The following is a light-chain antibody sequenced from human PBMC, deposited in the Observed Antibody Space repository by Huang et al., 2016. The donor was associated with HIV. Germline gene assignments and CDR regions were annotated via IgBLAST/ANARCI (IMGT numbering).Light chain of an antibody. Sequence: EIVMTQSPVTLSVSPGERATLSCRASRSLSSNLAWYQQQLGQAPRLLMYGASTRATGIPVRFSGSGSGTEFNLSISSLQSEDFAVYYCQQYNNWPPAFGQGTNVEIK. V-gene: IGKV3-15*01. J-gene: IGKJ1*01. CDR1: RSLSSN. CDR2: GAS. CDR3: QQYNNWPPA.